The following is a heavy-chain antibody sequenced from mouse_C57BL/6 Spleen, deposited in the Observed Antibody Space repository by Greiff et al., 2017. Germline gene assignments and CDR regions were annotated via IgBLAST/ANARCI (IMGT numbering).Heavy chain of an antibody. CDR2: ISSGSSTI. Sequence: EVHLVESGGGLVKPGGSLKLSCAASGFTFSDYGMHWVRQAPEKGLEWVAYISSGSSTIYYADTVKGRFTISRDNAKNTLFLQMTSLRSEHTAMYYCARDPLDYFDYWGQGTTLTVSS. CDR3: ARDPLDYFDY. V-gene: IGHV5-17*01. CDR1: GFTFSDYG. J-gene: IGHJ2*01.